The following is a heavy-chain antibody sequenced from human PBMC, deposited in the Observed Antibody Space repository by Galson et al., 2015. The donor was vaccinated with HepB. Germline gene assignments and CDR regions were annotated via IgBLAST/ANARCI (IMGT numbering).Heavy chain of an antibody. J-gene: IGHJ4*02. CDR2: ISSSGNTI. D-gene: IGHD3-22*01. V-gene: IGHV3-11*01. Sequence: SLRLSCAGSGFSFSDYYMSWIRQAPGKGLEWVSYISSSGNTIYYADSVKGRFTISRDNARNLFYLQLNSLRAGDTAMYYCARDRRSSGYYYVGFDYWGQGTLVTVSS. CDR3: ARDRRSSGYYYVGFDY. CDR1: GFSFSDYY.